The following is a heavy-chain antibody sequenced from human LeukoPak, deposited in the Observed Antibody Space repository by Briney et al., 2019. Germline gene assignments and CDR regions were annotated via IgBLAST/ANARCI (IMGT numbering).Heavy chain of an antibody. CDR1: GDSISGYY. J-gene: IGHJ4*02. CDR2: IHSRGNT. Sequence: SETLSLTCTVSGDSISGYYWSWIRQTPGKGLEWIGYIHSRGNTHYNPSLRSRVTMSVATSKNQFSLRLTSGTAADTAVYFCARGYFDTSGNSNPFDYWGQGALVTVSS. CDR3: ARGYFDTSGNSNPFDY. D-gene: IGHD4-23*01. V-gene: IGHV4-4*09.